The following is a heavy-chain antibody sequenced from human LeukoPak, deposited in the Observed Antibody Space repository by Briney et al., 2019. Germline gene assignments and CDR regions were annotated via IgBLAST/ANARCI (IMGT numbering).Heavy chain of an antibody. D-gene: IGHD1-26*01. CDR1: GFTFSSYA. CDR2: ISSNGGST. CDR3: ARSSGSYYFGLEAEYFQH. V-gene: IGHV3-64*01. Sequence: GGSLRLSCAASGFTFSSYAMHWVRQAPGKGLEYVSAISSNGGSTYYANSVKGRFTISRDNSKNTLYLQMGSLRAEDMAVYYCARSSGSYYFGLEAEYFQHWGQGALVTVSS. J-gene: IGHJ1*01.